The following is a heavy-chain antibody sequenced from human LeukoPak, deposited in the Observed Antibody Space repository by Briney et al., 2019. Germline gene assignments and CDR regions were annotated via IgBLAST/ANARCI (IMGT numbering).Heavy chain of an antibody. V-gene: IGHV3-11*04. J-gene: IGHJ4*02. CDR1: GFTFSDYY. D-gene: IGHD2-15*01. Sequence: GGSLRLSCAASGFTFSDYYMSWIRQAPGKGLEWVSHISNGANRIYYADSVRGRFTIFRDNAKNSLYLQMNSLRAEDTAVYYCARDKAFCSGGSCYPFRAAYFDYWGQGTLVTVSS. CDR3: ARDKAFCSGGSCYPFRAAYFDY. CDR2: ISNGANRI.